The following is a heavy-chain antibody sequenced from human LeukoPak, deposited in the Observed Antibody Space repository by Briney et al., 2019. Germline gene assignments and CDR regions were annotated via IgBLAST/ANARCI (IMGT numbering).Heavy chain of an antibody. V-gene: IGHV3-48*01. CDR1: GFTFSAYS. D-gene: IGHD4-11*01. CDR2: IGSSSSPI. CDR3: ARDQAYSFDY. J-gene: IGHJ4*02. Sequence: GGSLRLSCAASGFTFSAYSMNWVRQAPEKGLEWVSYIGSSSSPIYYADPVKGRFTISRDNAKNSLYLQIDSLRAEDTAVYYCARDQAYSFDYWGQGTLVTVSS.